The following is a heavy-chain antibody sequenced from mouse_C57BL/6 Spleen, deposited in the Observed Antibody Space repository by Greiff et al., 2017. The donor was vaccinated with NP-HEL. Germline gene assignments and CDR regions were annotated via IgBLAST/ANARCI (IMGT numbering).Heavy chain of an antibody. CDR3: TRDSYDTMDY. D-gene: IGHD2-12*01. Sequence: QVQLKESGAELAKPGASVKLSCKASGYTFTSYWMHWVKQRPGQGLEWIGYINPSSGYTKYNQKFKDKATLTADKSSSTAYRQLSSLTYEDSAVDYCTRDSYDTMDYWGQGTSVTVSS. V-gene: IGHV1-7*01. CDR2: INPSSGYT. J-gene: IGHJ4*01. CDR1: GYTFTSYW.